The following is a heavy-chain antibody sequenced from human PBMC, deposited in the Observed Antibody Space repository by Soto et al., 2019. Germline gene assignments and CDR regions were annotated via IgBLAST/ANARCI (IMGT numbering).Heavy chain of an antibody. D-gene: IGHD3-16*02. V-gene: IGHV4-4*07. J-gene: IGHJ6*02. CDR2: IYTNGNT. Sequence: QAQLQESGPGLVKPSETLSLTCSVSGGSFSSYYWTCIRQPAGKVLEWIGRIYTNGNTNYNPSLKSRVTMSADTSKNQFSLRLRSVTAADTAVYYCARGVRDGYYGMDVWGPGATVTVSS. CDR1: GGSFSSYY. CDR3: ARGVRDGYYGMDV.